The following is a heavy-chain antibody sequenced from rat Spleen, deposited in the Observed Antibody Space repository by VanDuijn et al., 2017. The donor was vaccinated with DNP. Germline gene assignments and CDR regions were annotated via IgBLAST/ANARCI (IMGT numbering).Heavy chain of an antibody. Sequence: EVQLVESGGGLVQPGRSLKLSCAASGFTFSNFGMAWVRQAPKKGLEWVATISISGDSTYYRDSVKGRFTASRDNAKSTLYLQLNSLRSEDTATYYCAIANGDYWGQGVMVTVSS. CDR2: ISISGDST. V-gene: IGHV5S13*01. D-gene: IGHD4-1*01. CDR3: AIANGDY. CDR1: GFTFSNFG. J-gene: IGHJ2*01.